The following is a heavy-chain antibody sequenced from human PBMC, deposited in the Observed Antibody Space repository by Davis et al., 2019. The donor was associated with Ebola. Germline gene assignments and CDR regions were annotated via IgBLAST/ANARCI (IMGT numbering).Heavy chain of an antibody. V-gene: IGHV1-69*02. CDR2: IIPILGIA. Sequence: SVKVSCKASGGTFSSYTISWVRQAPGQGLEWMGRIIPILGIANYAQKFQGRVTITADKSTSTAYMELSSLRSEDTAVYYCAIEGDYYGSGSYLDYWGQGTLVTVSS. CDR3: AIEGDYYGSGSYLDY. D-gene: IGHD3-10*01. CDR1: GGTFSSYT. J-gene: IGHJ4*02.